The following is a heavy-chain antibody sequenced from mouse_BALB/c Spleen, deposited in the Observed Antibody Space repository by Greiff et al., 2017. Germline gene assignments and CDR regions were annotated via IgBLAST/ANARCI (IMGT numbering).Heavy chain of an antibody. CDR1: GFNIKDYY. CDR2: IDPENGNT. D-gene: IGHD2-3*01. J-gene: IGHJ3*01. V-gene: IGHV14-1*02. Sequence: VQLQQSGAELVRPGALVKLSCKASGFNIKDYYMHWVKQRPEQGLEWIGWIDPENGNTIYDPKFQGKASITADTSSNTAYLQLSSLTSEDTAVYYCARSGDGYYRFAYWGQGTLVTVSA. CDR3: ARSGDGYYRFAY.